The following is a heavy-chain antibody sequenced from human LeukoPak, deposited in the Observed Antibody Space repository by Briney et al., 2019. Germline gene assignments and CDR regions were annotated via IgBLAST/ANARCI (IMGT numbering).Heavy chain of an antibody. J-gene: IGHJ4*02. CDR1: GGSFSGYY. V-gene: IGHV4-34*01. CDR2: INHSGST. Sequence: PSETLSLTCAVYGGSFSGYYWSWIRQPPGKGLEWIGEINHSGSTNYNPSLKSRVTISVDTSKNQFSLKLSSVTAADTAVYYCARQRPKTYYYGSGSYFDYWGQGTLVTVSS. CDR3: ARQRPKTYYYGSGSYFDY. D-gene: IGHD3-10*01.